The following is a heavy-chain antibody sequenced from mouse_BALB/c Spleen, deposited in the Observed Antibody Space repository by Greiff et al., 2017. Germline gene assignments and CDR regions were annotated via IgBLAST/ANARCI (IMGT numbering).Heavy chain of an antibody. V-gene: IGHV3-2*02. D-gene: IGHD2-3*01. Sequence: EVKLVESGPGLVKPSQSLSLTCTVTGYSITSDYAWNWIRQFPGNKLEWMGYISYSGSTSYNPSLKSRISITRDTSKNQFFLQLNSVTTEDTATYYCARPDDGYYGYAMDYWGQGTSVTVSS. CDR1: GYSITSDYA. CDR2: ISYSGST. J-gene: IGHJ4*01. CDR3: ARPDDGYYGYAMDY.